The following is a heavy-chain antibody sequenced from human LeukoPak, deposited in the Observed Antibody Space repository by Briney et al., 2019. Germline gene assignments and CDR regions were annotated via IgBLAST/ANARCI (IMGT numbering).Heavy chain of an antibody. D-gene: IGHD1-26*01. CDR2: ISYDGSYK. V-gene: IGHV3-30*03. Sequence: GESLRLSCSASGFAFSTYAMHWVRQAPGKGLEWVAVISYDGSYKDYGDPVKGRFTLSRDNSKSTVFLEMSSLRAEDTAVYHCARARLQWEVRYPRFDSWGQGTLVTVSS. CDR1: GFAFSTYA. J-gene: IGHJ4*02. CDR3: ARARLQWEVRYPRFDS.